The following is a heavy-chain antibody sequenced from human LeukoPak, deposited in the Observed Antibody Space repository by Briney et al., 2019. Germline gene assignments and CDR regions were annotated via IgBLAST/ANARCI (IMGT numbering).Heavy chain of an antibody. Sequence: SGTPSLTCTISGGSISSYYWSWIRQPPGKGLEWIGYIFHSGATNYSPSLKSRVTMSVDTPKNQFSLRLRSVTAADTAVYYCARDASLGPFDSWGQGIQVTVSS. CDR3: ARDASLGPFDS. V-gene: IGHV4-59*01. J-gene: IGHJ4*02. CDR2: IFHSGAT. D-gene: IGHD3-16*01. CDR1: GGSISSYY.